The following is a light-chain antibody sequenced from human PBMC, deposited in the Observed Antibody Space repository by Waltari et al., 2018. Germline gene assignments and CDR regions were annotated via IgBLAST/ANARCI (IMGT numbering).Light chain of an antibody. CDR2: EVS. V-gene: IGLV2-8*01. Sequence: QSALTQPPSASGSPGQSVTISCTGTSSDVGGYNYVSWYQQHPGKAPNHMIYEVSKRPSGVPDRFSGSKSGNTASLTVSGLQAEDEADYYCSSYAGSNIFVVFGGGTKLTVL. CDR3: SSYAGSNIFVV. CDR1: SSDVGGYNY. J-gene: IGLJ2*01.